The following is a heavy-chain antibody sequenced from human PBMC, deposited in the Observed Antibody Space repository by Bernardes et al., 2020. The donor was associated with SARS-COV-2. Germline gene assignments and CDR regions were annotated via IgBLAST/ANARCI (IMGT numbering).Heavy chain of an antibody. J-gene: IGHJ4*02. D-gene: IGHD3-3*01. CDR3: ANLYDFWG. CDR1: GFTFSSYW. V-gene: IGHV3-74*01. CDR2: ISSDGTST. Sequence: GGSLRLSCAAPGFTFSSYWMHWVRQAPGKGLVWVSRISSDGTSTTYADSVKGRFTISRDNAKNTLYLQMNSLRAEDTAVYYCANLYDFWGGGQGTLVTVSS.